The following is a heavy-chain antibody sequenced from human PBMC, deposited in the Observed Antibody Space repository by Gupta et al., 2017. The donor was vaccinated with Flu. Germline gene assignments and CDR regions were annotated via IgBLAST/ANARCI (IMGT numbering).Heavy chain of an antibody. V-gene: IGHV1-69*01. CDR2: IIPIFGTA. D-gene: IGHD1-26*01. J-gene: IGHJ4*02. CDR1: GGAFRCYA. Sequence: QVQLVQSGAEVKKPGSSVTVPCKASGGAFRCYAFSWVRQAPGQGLEWMGGIIPIFGTANYAQKFQGRVTITADESTSTAYMELSSLRSEDTAVYYCARDVMVGATTFFDYWGQGTLVTDSS. CDR3: ARDVMVGATTFFDY.